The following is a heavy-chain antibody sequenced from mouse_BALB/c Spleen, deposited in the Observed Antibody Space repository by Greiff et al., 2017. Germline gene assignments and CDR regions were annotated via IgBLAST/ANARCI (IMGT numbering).Heavy chain of an antibody. V-gene: IGHV1S29*02. J-gene: IGHJ3*01. Sequence: EVQLQQSGAELVRPGASVKISCKASGYTFTDYNMHWVKQSHGKSLEWIGYIYPYNGGTGYNQKFKSKATLTVDNSSSTAYMELRSLTSEDSAVYYCARTSDYGWFAYWGQGTLVTVSA. D-gene: IGHD2-4*01. CDR3: ARTSDYGWFAY. CDR2: IYPYNGGT. CDR1: GYTFTDYN.